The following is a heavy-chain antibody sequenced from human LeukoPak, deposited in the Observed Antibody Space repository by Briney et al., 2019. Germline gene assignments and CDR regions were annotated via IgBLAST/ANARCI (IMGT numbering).Heavy chain of an antibody. CDR2: IYYSGST. Sequence: SETLSLTCSVSGGSISTGSYYWGWVRQPPGRGLEWVGTIYYSGSTYYNPSLKSRVTISIDTSKNQFSLRLNSVTAADTAVYYCARELDIVVVVARGYYFDYWGQGTLVTVSS. J-gene: IGHJ4*02. V-gene: IGHV4-39*07. CDR1: GGSISTGSYY. CDR3: ARELDIVVVVARGYYFDY. D-gene: IGHD2-15*01.